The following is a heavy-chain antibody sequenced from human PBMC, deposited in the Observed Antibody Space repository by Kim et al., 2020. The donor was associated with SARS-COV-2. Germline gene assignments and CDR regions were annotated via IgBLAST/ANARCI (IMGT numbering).Heavy chain of an antibody. CDR3: ARDRGDSSSWYPYYYYGMDV. CDR2: ISAYNGNT. CDR1: GYTFTSYG. Sequence: ASVKVSCKASGYTFTSYGISWVRQAPGQGLEWMGWISAYNGNTNYAQKLQGRVTMTTDTSTSTAYMELRSLRSDDTAVYYCARDRGDSSSWYPYYYYGMDVWGQGTTVTVSS. V-gene: IGHV1-18*01. J-gene: IGHJ6*02. D-gene: IGHD6-13*01.